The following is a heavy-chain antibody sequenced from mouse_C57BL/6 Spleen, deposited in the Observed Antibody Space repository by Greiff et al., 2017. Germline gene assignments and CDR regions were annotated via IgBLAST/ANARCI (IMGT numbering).Heavy chain of an antibody. CDR1: GYTFTDYY. D-gene: IGHD1-1*01. CDR2: INPNNGGT. CDR3: TRSGYYDGSSCVDY. J-gene: IGHJ4*01. Sequence: EVQLQQSGPELVKPGASVKISCKASGYTFTDYYMNWVKQSHGQSLEWIGDINPNNGGTRYNQKFQGKAPLTADKSSSTAYMELSSLTSEDSSVYYCTRSGYYDGSSCVDYWGQGTSVTVSS. V-gene: IGHV1-26*01.